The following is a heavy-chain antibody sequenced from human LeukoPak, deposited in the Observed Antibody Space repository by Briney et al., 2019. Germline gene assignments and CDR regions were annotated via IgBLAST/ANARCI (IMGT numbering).Heavy chain of an antibody. V-gene: IGHV3-74*01. D-gene: IGHD2-15*01. CDR2: IDFEADTT. J-gene: IGHJ4*02. CDR1: GFTFSSYW. CDR3: VRAGSGFDY. Sequence: GGSLRLSCVASGFTFSSYWMHWVRQAPGKGLEWVSRIDFEADTTTYAGSVKGRFTISRDNTKNTLYLQMDSLRDEDAAVYYCVRAGSGFDYWGQGTLVTVTS.